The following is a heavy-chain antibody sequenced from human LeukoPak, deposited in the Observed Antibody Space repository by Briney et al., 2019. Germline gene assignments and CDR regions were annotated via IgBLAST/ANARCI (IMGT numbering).Heavy chain of an antibody. CDR1: GFTFSSYS. D-gene: IGHD6-19*01. V-gene: IGHV3-21*01. CDR2: ITSGSSYV. J-gene: IGHJ6*02. Sequence: GGSLRLSCAASGFTFSSYSMNWVRQAPGKGLEWVSSITSGSSYVYYADSVKGRFTISRDSAKNSLYLLMNSLRAEDTAVYYCARDNVAVAATPARDYYYGMGVWGQGTTVTVSS. CDR3: ARDNVAVAATPARDYYYGMGV.